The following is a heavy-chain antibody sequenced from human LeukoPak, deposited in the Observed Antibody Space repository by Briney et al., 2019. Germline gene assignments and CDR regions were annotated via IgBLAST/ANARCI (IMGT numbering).Heavy chain of an antibody. CDR1: VGSISSYY. V-gene: IGHV4-4*07. D-gene: IGHD2-15*01. Sequence: SETLSLTCTVSVGSISSYYWSWIRQPAGKGLEWIGRIYTSGSTNYNPSLKSRVTMSVDTSKNQFSLKLSSVTAADTAVYYCAGNYCSGGSCYLYHMDVWGKGTTVTVSS. CDR3: AGNYCSGGSCYLYHMDV. J-gene: IGHJ6*03. CDR2: IYTSGST.